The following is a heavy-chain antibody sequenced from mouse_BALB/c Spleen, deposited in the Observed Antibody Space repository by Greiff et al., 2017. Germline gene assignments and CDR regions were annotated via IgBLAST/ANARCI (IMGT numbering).Heavy chain of an antibody. CDR1: GFSLTGYG. CDR2: IWSGGST. Sequence: VQLVESGPGLVAPSQSLSITCTVSGFSLTGYGVNWVRQPPGKGLEWLGMIWSGGSTDYNAAFISRLSISKDNSKSQVFFKMNSLQANDTAIYYCAREGGYGSSYAMDYWGQGTSVTVSS. J-gene: IGHJ4*01. D-gene: IGHD1-1*01. V-gene: IGHV2-6-7*01. CDR3: AREGGYGSSYAMDY.